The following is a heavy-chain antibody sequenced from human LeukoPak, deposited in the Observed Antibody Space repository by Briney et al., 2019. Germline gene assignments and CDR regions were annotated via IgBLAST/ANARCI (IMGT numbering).Heavy chain of an antibody. J-gene: IGHJ3*02. CDR3: ARHYYGFGSLDAFDI. D-gene: IGHD3-10*01. CDR1: GFTFSDCY. Sequence: GGSLRLSCAASGFTFSDCYMSWILQAPGKGLEWVSYISGRGSPIFYADSVKGRFTISRDNAKNYLYVQMNKPRAEDAALYYCARHYYGFGSLDAFDIWGQGTMVTVSS. CDR2: ISGRGSPI. V-gene: IGHV3-11*01.